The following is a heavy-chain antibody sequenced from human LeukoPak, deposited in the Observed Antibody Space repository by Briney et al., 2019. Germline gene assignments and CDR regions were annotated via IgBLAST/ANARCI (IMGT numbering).Heavy chain of an antibody. Sequence: SETLSLTCAVYGGSFSGYYWSWIRQPPGKGLEWIGEINHSGSTNYNPSLKSRVTISVDTSKNQFSLKLSSVTAADTAVYYCVSEATSGYYYGADYWGQGTLVTVSS. J-gene: IGHJ4*02. V-gene: IGHV4-34*01. D-gene: IGHD3-22*01. CDR2: INHSGST. CDR1: GGSFSGYY. CDR3: VSEATSGYYYGADY.